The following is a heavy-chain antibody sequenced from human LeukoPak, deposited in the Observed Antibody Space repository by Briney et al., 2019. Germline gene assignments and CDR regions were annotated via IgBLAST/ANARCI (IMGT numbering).Heavy chain of an antibody. V-gene: IGHV4-34*01. CDR1: GGSFGGYY. CDR2: KTESGST. D-gene: IGHD3-10*02. J-gene: IGHJ4*02. Sequence: PSETLSLTCGVSGGSFGGYYWSWIRQSPGKGLEWIGEKTESGSTNYNPSLKSRVTVSVDASKKQFSLNLRSVTAADTAVYYCARRGSTTMLVASFDFWGQGTLVTVSS. CDR3: ARRGSTTMLVASFDF.